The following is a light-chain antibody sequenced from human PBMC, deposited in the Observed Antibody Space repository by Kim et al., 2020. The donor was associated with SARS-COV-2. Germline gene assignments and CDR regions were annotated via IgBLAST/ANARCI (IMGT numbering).Light chain of an antibody. CDR2: QDS. Sequence: SYELTQAPSVSVSPGQTASITCAGDQLGDKYACWYQQKPGQSPVLVIYQDSKRPSGIPERFSGSNSGNTATLTISGTQALDEADYYCQAWDSSIVV. CDR3: QAWDSSIVV. V-gene: IGLV3-1*01. J-gene: IGLJ2*01. CDR1: QLGDKY.